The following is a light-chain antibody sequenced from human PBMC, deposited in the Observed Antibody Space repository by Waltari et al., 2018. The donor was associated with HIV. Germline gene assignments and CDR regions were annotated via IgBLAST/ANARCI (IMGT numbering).Light chain of an antibody. CDR1: SSHIGSNY. CDR3: AAWDDSLSGRV. V-gene: IGLV1-47*01. CDR2: RNN. Sequence: QSVLTPPPSASGTPGQRVTISCSGSSSHIGSNYVYWYQHFPGTTPKLPIYRNNPRPSGVPDRFSGSKSGTSASLAISGLRSEDEADYYCAAWDDSLSGRVFGGGTKLTVL. J-gene: IGLJ3*02.